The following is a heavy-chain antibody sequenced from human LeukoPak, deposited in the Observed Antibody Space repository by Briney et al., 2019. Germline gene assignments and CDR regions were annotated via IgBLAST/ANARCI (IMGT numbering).Heavy chain of an antibody. J-gene: IGHJ3*02. Sequence: PSETLSLTCTVSGGSISTYYWGWIRQPPGKGLEYIGYIYYSGSTNYNPSLKSRVTMSVDTSKNQFSLKLNSVTAADTAVYYCARFLRGATNALEIWGQGTMVTVSS. D-gene: IGHD1-26*01. CDR1: GGSISTYY. CDR2: IYYSGST. V-gene: IGHV4-59*01. CDR3: ARFLRGATNALEI.